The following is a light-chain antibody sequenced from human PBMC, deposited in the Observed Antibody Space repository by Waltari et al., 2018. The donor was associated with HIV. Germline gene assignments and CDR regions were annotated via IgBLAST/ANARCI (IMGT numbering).Light chain of an antibody. J-gene: IGLJ3*02. V-gene: IGLV6-57*02. Sequence: NFMLTQPHSVSASPGKTVTISCTGSSGRVASHYVQWYQQRPDSAPTTVIYKDDQRPSGVPDRFSGSINSSSNSASLTISGLKTEDEADYYCQSFHGITAVFGGGTKLTVL. CDR3: QSFHGITAV. CDR1: SGRVASHY. CDR2: KDD.